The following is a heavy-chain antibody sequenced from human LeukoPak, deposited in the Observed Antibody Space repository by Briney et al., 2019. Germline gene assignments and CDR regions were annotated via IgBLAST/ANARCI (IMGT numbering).Heavy chain of an antibody. V-gene: IGHV1-24*01. J-gene: IGHJ6*03. Sequence: ASVKVSCKVSVYTLTELSMHWVRQAPGKGLEWMGGFDPEDGETIYAQKFQGRVTMTEDTSTDTAYMELSSLRSEDTAVYYCATKGPPYGSGSYYYYYYMDVWGKGTTVTISS. CDR2: FDPEDGET. CDR3: ATKGPPYGSGSYYYYYYMDV. CDR1: VYTLTELS. D-gene: IGHD3-10*01.